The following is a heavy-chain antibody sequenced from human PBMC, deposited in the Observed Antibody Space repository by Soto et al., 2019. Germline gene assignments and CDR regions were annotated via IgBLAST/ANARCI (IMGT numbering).Heavy chain of an antibody. CDR1: GFTLPGYS. CDR3: ARSSTFYDY. D-gene: IGHD6-6*01. CDR2: ISSSSDTI. V-gene: IGHV3-48*01. Sequence: EVQVVESGGDLVQPGGSLRLSCAPSGFTLPGYSMNWVRQAPGKGLEWVSYISSSSDTIYYADSVKGRFTSSRDNAKNLLYLQRKSVRAEDTAVYYCARSSTFYDYWGQGTPVTVSS. J-gene: IGHJ4*02.